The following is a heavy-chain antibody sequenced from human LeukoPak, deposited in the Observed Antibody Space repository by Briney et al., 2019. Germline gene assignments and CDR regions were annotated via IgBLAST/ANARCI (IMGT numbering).Heavy chain of an antibody. CDR3: AKDGLPGYCSSTSCPKNWFDP. V-gene: IGHV3-23*01. Sequence: GGSLRLSCAASGFTFSSYAMSWVRQAPGKGLEWVSAISGSGGSTYYADSVKGRFTISRDNSKNTLYLQMNSLRAEDTAVYYCAKDGLPGYCSSTSCPKNWFDPWGQGTLVTVSS. D-gene: IGHD2-2*01. CDR1: GFTFSSYA. CDR2: ISGSGGST. J-gene: IGHJ5*02.